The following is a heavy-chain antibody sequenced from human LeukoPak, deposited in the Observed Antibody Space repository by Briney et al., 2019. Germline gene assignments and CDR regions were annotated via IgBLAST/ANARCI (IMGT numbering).Heavy chain of an antibody. CDR3: ARDRYDSSGYARRLNWFDP. Sequence: SETLSLTCTVSGGSISSYYWSWIRQPAGKGLEWIGRIYTSGSTNYNPSLKSRVTMSVDTSKNQFSLKLSSVTAADTAVYYCARDRYDSSGYARRLNWFDPWGQGTLVTVSS. CDR1: GGSISSYY. V-gene: IGHV4-4*07. J-gene: IGHJ5*02. CDR2: IYTSGST. D-gene: IGHD3-22*01.